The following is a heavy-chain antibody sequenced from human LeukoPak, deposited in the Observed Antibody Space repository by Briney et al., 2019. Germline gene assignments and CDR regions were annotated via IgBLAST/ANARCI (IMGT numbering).Heavy chain of an antibody. V-gene: IGHV1-2*02. J-gene: IGHJ6*02. CDR1: GYTFTGYY. CDR2: INPNSGGT. D-gene: IGHD2-2*01. Sequence: ASVKVSCKASGYTFTGYYMHWVRQAPGQGLEWMGWINPNSGGTNYAQKFQGRVTMTRDTSISTAYMELSRLRSDDTAVYYCASPNIVVVPAAIRDFSDYYGMDVWGQGTTVTVSS. CDR3: ASPNIVVVPAAIRDFSDYYGMDV.